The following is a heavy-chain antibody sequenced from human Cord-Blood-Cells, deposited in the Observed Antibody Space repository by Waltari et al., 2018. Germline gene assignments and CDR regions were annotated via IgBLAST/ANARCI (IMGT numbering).Heavy chain of an antibody. J-gene: IGHJ4*02. V-gene: IGHV3-48*03. D-gene: IGHD1-26*01. Sequence: EVQLVESGGGLVQPGGSLRLSCAASGFPFSSYEMNWVRQAPGKGLEWVSYISSSGSTIYYADSVKGRFTISRDNAKNSLYLQMNSLRAEDTAVYYCARDNPASGSFDYWGQGTLVTVSS. CDR3: ARDNPASGSFDY. CDR1: GFPFSSYE. CDR2: ISSSGSTI.